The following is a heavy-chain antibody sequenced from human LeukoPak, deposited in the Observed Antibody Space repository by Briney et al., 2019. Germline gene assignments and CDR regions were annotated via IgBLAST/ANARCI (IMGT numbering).Heavy chain of an antibody. CDR1: GGSVSSGSYY. CDR3: ARDPPKYYYGMDV. Sequence: SETLSLTSTVSGGSVSSGSYYWSWIRQPPGKGLEWIGYIYYSGSTNYTPSLKSRGTISVDTSKNQFPLKLSSVTAADTAVYYCARDPPKYYYGMDVWGQGTTVTVSS. J-gene: IGHJ6*02. CDR2: IYYSGST. V-gene: IGHV4-61*01.